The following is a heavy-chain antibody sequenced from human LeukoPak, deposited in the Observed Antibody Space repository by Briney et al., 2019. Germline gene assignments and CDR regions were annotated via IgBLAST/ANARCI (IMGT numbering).Heavy chain of an antibody. D-gene: IGHD3-16*01. V-gene: IGHV3-30-3*01. CDR1: GFTFSSYA. CDR2: ISYDGSNK. J-gene: IGHJ6*02. CDR3: ARRSRYDYSYYYYGLDV. Sequence: PGGSLRLSCAASGFTFSSYAMHWVRQAPGKGLEWVAVISYDGSNKYYADSVKGRFTISRDNSNNTLYLQMHSLRAEDTAVYYCARRSRYDYSYYYYGLDVWGQGTTVTVSS.